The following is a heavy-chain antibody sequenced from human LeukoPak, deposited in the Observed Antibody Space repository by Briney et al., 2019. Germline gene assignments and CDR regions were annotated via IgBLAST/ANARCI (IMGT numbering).Heavy chain of an antibody. CDR2: ISYDGSSE. CDR3: ARDRSSFDL. J-gene: IGHJ4*02. V-gene: IGHV3-30-3*01. Sequence: GGSLRLSCAASGFTFSSYAMHWVRQAPGKGLEWVAVISYDGSSEYYADSVKGRLTISRDNSRNTLYLQMSSLRADDTAVYYCARDRSSFDLWGQGALVTVSS. D-gene: IGHD6-13*01. CDR1: GFTFSSYA.